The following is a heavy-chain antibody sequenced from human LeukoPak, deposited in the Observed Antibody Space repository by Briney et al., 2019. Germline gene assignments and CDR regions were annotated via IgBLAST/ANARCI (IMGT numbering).Heavy chain of an antibody. D-gene: IGHD1-20*01. CDR3: ARDAAYNWNYVDY. CDR1: GFTFSTYA. J-gene: IGHJ4*02. CDR2: ISYDGSSK. Sequence: PGRSLRLSCAASGFTFSTYAMHWVRQAPGKGLEWVAVISYDGSSKYYADSVKGRLTIYRDNSRNTLYLQMDSLRVEDTAVYYCARDAAYNWNYVDYWGQGTLVTVSS. V-gene: IGHV3-30*04.